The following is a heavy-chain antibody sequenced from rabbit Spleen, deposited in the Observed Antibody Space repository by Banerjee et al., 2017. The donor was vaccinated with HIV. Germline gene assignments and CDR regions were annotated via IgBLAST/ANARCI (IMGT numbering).Heavy chain of an antibody. CDR1: GFSFSSGYY. CDR2: IYVGSSGST. V-gene: IGHV1S40*01. Sequence: QSLEESGGDLVKPGASLTLTCKASGFSFSSGYYMCWVRQAPGKGLEWIGCIYVGSSGSTYYASWAKGRFTISKTSSTTVTLQMTSLTAADTATYFCARAYGISSTYLRYYFNLWGQGTLVTVS. CDR3: ARAYGISSTYLRYYFNL. D-gene: IGHD1-1*01. J-gene: IGHJ4*01.